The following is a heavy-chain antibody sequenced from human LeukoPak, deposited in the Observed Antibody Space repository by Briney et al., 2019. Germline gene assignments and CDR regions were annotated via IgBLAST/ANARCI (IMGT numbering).Heavy chain of an antibody. CDR1: GFTFSSYW. J-gene: IGHJ6*03. V-gene: IGHV3-7*01. CDR3: ARVVASYYMDV. CDR2: IKQDGSEK. D-gene: IGHD5-12*01. Sequence: PGGSLRLSCAASGFTFSSYWMSWVRQAPGKGPEWVANIKQDGSEKYYVDSVKGRFTISRDNAKNSLYLQMNSLRAEDTAVYYCARVVASYYMDVWGKGTTVTVSS.